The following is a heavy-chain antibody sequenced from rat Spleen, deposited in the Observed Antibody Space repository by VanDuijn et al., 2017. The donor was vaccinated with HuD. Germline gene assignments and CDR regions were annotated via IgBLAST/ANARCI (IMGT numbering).Heavy chain of an antibody. CDR2: MRYNGDT. D-gene: IGHD1-6*01. CDR1: GFSLTSYN. V-gene: IGHV2-63*01. Sequence: QVQLKESGPGLVQPSQTLSLTCTVSGFSLTSYNVHWVRQPPGKGLEWMGRMRYNGDTSYNSALKSRLSISRDTSKNQVFLKMNSLKTDDTCTYYCTRGGYVYYGIGDYFDYWGQGVMVTVSS. CDR3: TRGGYVYYGIGDYFDY. J-gene: IGHJ2*01.